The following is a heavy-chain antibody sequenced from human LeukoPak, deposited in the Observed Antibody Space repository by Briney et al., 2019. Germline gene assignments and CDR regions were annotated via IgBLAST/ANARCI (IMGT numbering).Heavy chain of an antibody. CDR3: ARGDGGYYYGMDV. Sequence: GGSLRLSCVASGFTFNSYEMNWVRQAPGKGLEWISYISTSGSTRYYADSVKGRFTISRDNTENSLYLQMNSLRAEDTAVYYCARGDGGYYYGMDVWGKGTTVTVSS. CDR2: ISTSGSTR. CDR1: GFTFNSYE. V-gene: IGHV3-48*03. J-gene: IGHJ6*04. D-gene: IGHD4-23*01.